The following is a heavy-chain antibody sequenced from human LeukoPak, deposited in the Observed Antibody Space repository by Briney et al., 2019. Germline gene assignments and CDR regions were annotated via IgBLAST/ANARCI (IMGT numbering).Heavy chain of an antibody. CDR2: ISSSISYI. V-gene: IGHV3-21*01. CDR3: GRGFCSCYSCPGIDY. Sequence: PVGSLRLSCAASGFTFSSYSMNWVRQAPGKGLEWVSSISSSISYIYYADSSKGRFTISRDNAKNSLYMQMNRLGAEDTAVYYCGRGFCSCYSCPGIDYWGQGTLVTVSS. CDR1: GFTFSSYS. J-gene: IGHJ4*02. D-gene: IGHD2-2*01.